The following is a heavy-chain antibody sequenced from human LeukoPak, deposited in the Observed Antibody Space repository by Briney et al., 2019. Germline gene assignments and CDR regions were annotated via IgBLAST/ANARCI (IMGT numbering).Heavy chain of an antibody. CDR3: ARGDSGYYYFDY. V-gene: IGHV4-38-2*01. D-gene: IGHD3-9*01. CDR2: IYHSGIT. Sequence: PSETLSLTCAVSGYSISSGYYWGWIRQPPGKALEWIGSIYHSGITYYNPSLKSRVTISVDTSKNQFSLKLSSVTAADTAVYYCARGDSGYYYFDYWGQGTLVTVSS. J-gene: IGHJ4*02. CDR1: GYSISSGYY.